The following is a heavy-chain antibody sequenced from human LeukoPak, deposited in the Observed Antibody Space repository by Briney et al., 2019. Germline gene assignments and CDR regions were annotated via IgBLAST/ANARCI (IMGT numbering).Heavy chain of an antibody. V-gene: IGHV3-21*01. CDR2: ISSSSSYI. CDR3: ARVGHHDAFDI. Sequence: GGSLRLSCAASGFTFSSYSMNWVRQAPGKGLEWGSSISSSSSYIYYADSVKGRFTISRDNAKNSLYLQMNSLRAEDTAVCYCARVGHHDAFDIWGQGTMVTVSS. J-gene: IGHJ3*02. CDR1: GFTFSSYS. D-gene: IGHD3/OR15-3a*01.